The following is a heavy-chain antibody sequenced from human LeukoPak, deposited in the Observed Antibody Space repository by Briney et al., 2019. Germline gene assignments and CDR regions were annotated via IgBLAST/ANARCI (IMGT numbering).Heavy chain of an antibody. V-gene: IGHV3-33*06. CDR2: IWYDGSNK. J-gene: IGHJ6*03. CDR1: GFTFSSYG. Sequence: PAGGSLRLSCAASGFTFSSYGMHWVRQAPGKGLEWVAVIWYDGSNKYYADSVKGRFTISRDNSKNTLYLQMNSLRAEDTAVYYCAKSDFWSGYFYYYYMDVWGKGTTVTVS. D-gene: IGHD3-3*01. CDR3: AKSDFWSGYFYYYYMDV.